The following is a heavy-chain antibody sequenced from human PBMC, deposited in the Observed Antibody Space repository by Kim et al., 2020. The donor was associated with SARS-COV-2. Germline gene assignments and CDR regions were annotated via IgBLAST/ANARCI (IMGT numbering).Heavy chain of an antibody. CDR1: GGSISSSNW. CDR2: IYHSGST. D-gene: IGHD3-22*01. V-gene: IGHV4-4*02. J-gene: IGHJ4*02. Sequence: SETLSLTCAVSGGSISSSNWWSWVRQPPGKGQEWIGEIYHSGSTNYNPSLKSRVTISVDKSKNQFSLKLSSVTTADTAVYYCAYHYYDGWTAGFDYWGQGTLCTLSS. CDR3: AYHYYDGWTAGFDY.